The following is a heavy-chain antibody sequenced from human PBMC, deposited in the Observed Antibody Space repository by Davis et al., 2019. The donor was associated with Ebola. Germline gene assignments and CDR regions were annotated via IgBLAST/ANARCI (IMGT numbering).Heavy chain of an antibody. V-gene: IGHV3-11*01. J-gene: IGHJ6*02. CDR2: ISSSGSTI. CDR3: ARAQLGGYSYDSYYYYGMDV. CDR1: GFTFSDYY. Sequence: PGGSLRLSCAASGFTFSDYYMSWIRQAPGKGLEWVSYISSSGSTIYYADSVKGRFTISRDNAKNSLYLQMNSLRAEDTAVYYCARAQLGGYSYDSYYYYGMDVWGRGTTVTVSS. D-gene: IGHD5-18*01.